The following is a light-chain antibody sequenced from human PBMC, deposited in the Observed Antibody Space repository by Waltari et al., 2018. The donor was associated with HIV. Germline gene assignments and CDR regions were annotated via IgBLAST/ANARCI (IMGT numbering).Light chain of an antibody. CDR3: CSYAGGRVFVL. Sequence: QSALTQPASVSGSPGQSITISCPGTIRDIGSYNLVSWYQQYPGRAPKLIIYEVSKRPSGVSDRFSGSKSGNRASLTVAGLKVEDEADYYCCSYAGGRVFVLFGGGTRLTV. CDR2: EVS. CDR1: IRDIGSYNL. J-gene: IGLJ2*01. V-gene: IGLV2-23*02.